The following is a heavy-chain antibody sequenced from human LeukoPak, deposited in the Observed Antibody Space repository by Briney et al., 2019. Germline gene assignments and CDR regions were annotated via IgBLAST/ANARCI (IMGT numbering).Heavy chain of an antibody. J-gene: IGHJ4*02. CDR1: GFTFSSYA. CDR2: ISGSGGNT. CDR3: VYSNYGPLSFDY. Sequence: PGGSLRLSCAASGFTFSSYAMSWVRRAPGKGLEWVSVISGSGGNTYYADSVKGRFTISRDNSKNTLYLQLNSLRAEDTAVYYCVYSNYGPLSFDYWGQGTLVTVSS. V-gene: IGHV3-23*01. D-gene: IGHD4-11*01.